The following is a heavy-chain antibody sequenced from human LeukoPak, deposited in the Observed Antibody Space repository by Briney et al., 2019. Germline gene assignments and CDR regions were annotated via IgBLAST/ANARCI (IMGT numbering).Heavy chain of an antibody. D-gene: IGHD1-26*01. J-gene: IGHJ3*02. V-gene: IGHV1-8*01. CDR1: GYTFTSYD. CDR2: MNPNSGNT. Sequence: SVKVSCKASGYTFTSYDINWVRQATGQGLEWMGWMNPNSGNTGYAQKFQGRVTMTRNTSISTAYMELSSLRSDDTAVYYCAREIVGATTGKAFDIWGQGTMVTVSS. CDR3: AREIVGATTGKAFDI.